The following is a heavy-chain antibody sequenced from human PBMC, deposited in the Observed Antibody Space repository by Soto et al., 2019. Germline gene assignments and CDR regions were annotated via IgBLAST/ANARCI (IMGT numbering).Heavy chain of an antibody. CDR3: ARIDGYKAFDY. J-gene: IGHJ4*02. D-gene: IGHD5-12*01. Sequence: AASVKVSCKASGYILTGYHITWVRQAPGQGLEWMGWIGFYNGNTNYAQKVQDRVTMTTDTSTSTAYMELRSLRSDDTAVYYCARIDGYKAFDYWGQGTLVTVSS. CDR2: IGFYNGNT. V-gene: IGHV1-18*04. CDR1: GYILTGYH.